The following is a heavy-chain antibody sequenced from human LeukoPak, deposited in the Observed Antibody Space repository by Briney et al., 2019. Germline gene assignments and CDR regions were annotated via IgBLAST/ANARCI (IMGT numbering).Heavy chain of an antibody. J-gene: IGHJ4*02. CDR3: ARDAGGDCWFDY. Sequence: GGSLRLSCAASGFTFSNAWMSWVRQAPGKGLEWVAVIWYDGSNKYYADSVKGRFTISRDNSKNTLYLQMNILRAEDTAVYYCARDAGGDCWFDYWGQGTLVTVSS. CDR2: IWYDGSNK. D-gene: IGHD2-21*02. CDR1: GFTFSNAW. V-gene: IGHV3-33*08.